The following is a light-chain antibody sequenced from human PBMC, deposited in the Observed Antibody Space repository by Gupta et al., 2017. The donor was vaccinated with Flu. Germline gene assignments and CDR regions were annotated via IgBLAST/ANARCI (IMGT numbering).Light chain of an antibody. Sequence: NFMLTQPHSVSESPGKTVTISCTRSSGSIASNYVQWYQQRPGSSPTTVIYEDNQRPSGVPDRFSGSIDSSSNSASLTISGLKTEDESDYYCKSYDSRNQVCGGGTKLTGL. V-gene: IGLV6-57*01. CDR1: SGSIASNY. CDR2: EDN. CDR3: KSYDSRNQV. J-gene: IGLJ3*02.